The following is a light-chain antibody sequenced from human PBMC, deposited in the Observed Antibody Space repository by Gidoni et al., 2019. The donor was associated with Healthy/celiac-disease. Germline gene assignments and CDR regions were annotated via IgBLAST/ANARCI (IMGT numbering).Light chain of an antibody. J-gene: IGKJ1*01. V-gene: IGKV4-1*01. CDR1: QSVLYSSNNKNY. Sequence: DIVLTQSPDSLAASLGERAPLTCKSSQSVLYSSNNKNYLAWYQQKPGQPPKLHMYWASTRDTGVPNRFNSSGSESDFALAISSLQARSVAVYYYQEYFCTPRTFGQGTKVEIK. CDR3: QEYFCTPRT. CDR2: WAS.